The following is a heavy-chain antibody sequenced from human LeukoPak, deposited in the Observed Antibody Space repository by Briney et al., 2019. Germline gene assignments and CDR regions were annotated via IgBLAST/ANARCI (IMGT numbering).Heavy chain of an antibody. CDR1: GYTFTSYA. Sequence: ASVKVSCKASGYTFTSYAMHWVRQAPGQRLEWMGWINAGNGNTKYSQKFQGRVTITRDTSASTAYMELSSLRSEDTAVYYCARAGLYQLLSNYWGQGTLVTVSS. CDR3: ARAGLYQLLSNY. J-gene: IGHJ4*02. D-gene: IGHD2-2*01. V-gene: IGHV1-3*01. CDR2: INAGNGNT.